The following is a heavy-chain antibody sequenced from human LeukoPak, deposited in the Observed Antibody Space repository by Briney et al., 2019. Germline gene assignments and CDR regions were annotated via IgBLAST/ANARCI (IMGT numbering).Heavy chain of an antibody. J-gene: IGHJ4*02. D-gene: IGHD1-26*01. V-gene: IGHV4-4*09. CDR1: GGSISGYY. CDR2: IYTSGST. Sequence: SESLSLTCTVSGGSISGYYWSWIRQPPGKGLEWIGYIYTSGSTNYNPSLKSRVTISVDTSKNQFSLRLSSVTAADTAMYFCARAYSRSYSHFDDWGQGTLVTVSS. CDR3: ARAYSRSYSHFDD.